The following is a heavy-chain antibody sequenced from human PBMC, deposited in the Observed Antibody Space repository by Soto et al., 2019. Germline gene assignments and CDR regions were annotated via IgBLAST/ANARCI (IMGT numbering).Heavy chain of an antibody. CDR2: INHSGST. Sequence: SETLSLTCAVYGGSFSGYYWSWIRQPPGKGLEWIGEINHSGSTNYNPSLKSRVTISVDTSKNQFSLKLSSVTAADTAVYYCVRGYQNRIAARPNWFDPWGQGTLVTVSS. V-gene: IGHV4-34*01. CDR1: GGSFSGYY. CDR3: VRGYQNRIAARPNWFDP. D-gene: IGHD6-6*01. J-gene: IGHJ5*02.